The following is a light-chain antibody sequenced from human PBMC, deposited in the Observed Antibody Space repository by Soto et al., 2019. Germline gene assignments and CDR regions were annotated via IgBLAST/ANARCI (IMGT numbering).Light chain of an antibody. CDR3: QKYGGPPYT. CDR1: QNVGASY. Sequence: EIVLTQSPGTLSLSPGEGAALSCRASQNVGASYIAWYQQKPGQAPRLLIYGASIRATGIADRFSGSGSGTDFTLTITILEPEDFAIYYCQKYGGPPYTFGQGTKPEIK. CDR2: GAS. V-gene: IGKV3-20*01. J-gene: IGKJ2*01.